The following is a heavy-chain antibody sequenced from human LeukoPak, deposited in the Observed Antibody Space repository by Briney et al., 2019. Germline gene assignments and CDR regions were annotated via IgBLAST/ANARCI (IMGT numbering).Heavy chain of an antibody. CDR2: IHDSGST. CDR1: GGSISSGGYS. J-gene: IGHJ5*02. D-gene: IGHD6-13*01. Sequence: TLSLTCAVSGGSISSGGYSWSWIRQTPGKGVEWIAYIHDSGSTYYNPSLKSRVSISIDTSKNQFFLKLNSVTAADTAVYYCARVVAAAGNNWFDPWGQGTLVTVSS. CDR3: ARVVAAAGNNWFDP. V-gene: IGHV4-30-4*07.